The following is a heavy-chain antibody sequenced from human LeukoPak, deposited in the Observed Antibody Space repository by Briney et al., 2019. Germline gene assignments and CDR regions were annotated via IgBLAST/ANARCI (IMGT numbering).Heavy chain of an antibody. CDR1: GGSISSYY. Sequence: SETLSLTCTVSGGSISSYYWSWIRQSPGKGLEWIGYIYYSGSTNYSPSLKSRVTISVDTSKNQFSLKVSSVTAADTAVYYCARHLGGSGSLDAFDIWGQGTMVTASS. CDR2: IYYSGST. CDR3: ARHLGGSGSLDAFDI. V-gene: IGHV4-59*08. D-gene: IGHD3-10*01. J-gene: IGHJ3*02.